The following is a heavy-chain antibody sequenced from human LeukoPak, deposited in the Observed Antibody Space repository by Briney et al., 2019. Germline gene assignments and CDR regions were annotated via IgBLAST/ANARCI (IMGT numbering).Heavy chain of an antibody. CDR2: VSGTGENI. J-gene: IGHJ3*02. CDR3: ARDKWFGELTSDAFDI. D-gene: IGHD3-10*01. Sequence: GSLRLSCVASGFTFKNYAMNWVRQAPGKGLEWVSGVSGTGENIYYGDSVKGRFTISRDNSKNTLYLQMNSLRPEDTAVYYCARDKWFGELTSDAFDIWGQGTMVTVSS. CDR1: GFTFKNYA. V-gene: IGHV3-23*01.